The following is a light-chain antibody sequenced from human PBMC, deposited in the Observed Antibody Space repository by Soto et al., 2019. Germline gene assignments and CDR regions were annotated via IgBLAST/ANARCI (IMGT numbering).Light chain of an antibody. V-gene: IGKV3-11*01. CDR1: QSVSSD. J-gene: IGKJ4*01. CDR3: QQRTNWPPLT. CDR2: DAS. Sequence: EIVLTQSPATLSLSPGERATFSCRASQSVSSDLVWYQQKPGQAPRLLIYDASNRATGVPARFSGSGSGTDFTLTISSLGPEYFAVYYCQQRTNWPPLTFGGGTKVEIK.